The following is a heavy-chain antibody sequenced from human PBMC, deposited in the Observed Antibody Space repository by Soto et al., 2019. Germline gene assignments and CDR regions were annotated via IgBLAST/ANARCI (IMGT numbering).Heavy chain of an antibody. J-gene: IGHJ4*02. V-gene: IGHV3-30*18. Sequence: QVQLVDSGGGVGQPGGSLRLACAASGFTFTTYGIHWVRQAPGKGLGWGAVISSDGSKQYYTDSVKGRFTISRDNSKNTLYLQMNSLRAEDTAIYYCAKDGVGGAGQLWLVRFPDYWGQGTQVTVSS. CDR1: GFTFTTYG. D-gene: IGHD6-19*01. CDR2: ISSDGSKQ. CDR3: AKDGVGGAGQLWLVRFPDY.